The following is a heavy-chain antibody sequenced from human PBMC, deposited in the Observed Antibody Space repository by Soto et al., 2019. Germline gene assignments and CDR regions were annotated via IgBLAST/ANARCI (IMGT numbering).Heavy chain of an antibody. D-gene: IGHD3-9*01. Sequence: SEALSDTKTVSDGSISPSYYSGIRPPPEKGLEWIGYIYYSGSTNYTPSLQGRVTISVDTSKSQFSLELSSVTAADTAVYYCAMLNDIWCGDRKGIDVWCPGTMVTVFS. CDR3: AMLNDIWCGDRKGIDV. CDR2: IYYSGST. J-gene: IGHJ6*02. V-gene: IGHV4-59*08. CDR1: DGSISPSY.